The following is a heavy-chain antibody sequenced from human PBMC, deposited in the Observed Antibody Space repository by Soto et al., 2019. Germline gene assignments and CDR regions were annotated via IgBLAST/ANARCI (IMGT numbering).Heavy chain of an antibody. CDR1: GGSISSPHDY. Sequence: SETLSLTCTVSGGSISSPHDYWAWLRQSPGRGLEWIASIYYSGSTYHNPSLKSRISISVDTSKNQFSLNLTSVTAADTAVYYCARHGLTAYMVYYFDFWGQGTLVTVSS. V-gene: IGHV4-39*01. D-gene: IGHD3-16*01. CDR3: ARHGLTAYMVYYFDF. J-gene: IGHJ4*02. CDR2: IYYSGST.